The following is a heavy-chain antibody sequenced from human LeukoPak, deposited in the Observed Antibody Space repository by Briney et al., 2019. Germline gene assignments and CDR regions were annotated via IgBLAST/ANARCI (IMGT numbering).Heavy chain of an antibody. J-gene: IGHJ3*02. Sequence: QPGGSLRLSCAAPGFTFSSYGMHWVRQAPGKGLEWVAVIWYDGSNKYYADSVKGRFTISRDNSKNTLYLQMNSLRAEDTAVYYCARDTAMVGWNAFDIWGQGTMVTVSS. D-gene: IGHD5-18*01. CDR3: ARDTAMVGWNAFDI. CDR2: IWYDGSNK. V-gene: IGHV3-33*01. CDR1: GFTFSSYG.